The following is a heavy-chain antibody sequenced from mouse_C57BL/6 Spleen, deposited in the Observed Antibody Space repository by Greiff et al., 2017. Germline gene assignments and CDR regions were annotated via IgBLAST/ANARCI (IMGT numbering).Heavy chain of an antibody. Sequence: EVMLVESGGDLVKPGGSLKLSCAASGFTFSSYGLSWVRQTPDKRLEWVATISSGGSYTYYPDSVKGRFTISRDNAKNTLYLQMSSLKSEDTAMYYCARETAQATTFAYWGQGTLVTVSA. J-gene: IGHJ3*01. D-gene: IGHD3-2*02. CDR2: ISSGGSYT. V-gene: IGHV5-6*02. CDR1: GFTFSSYG. CDR3: ARETAQATTFAY.